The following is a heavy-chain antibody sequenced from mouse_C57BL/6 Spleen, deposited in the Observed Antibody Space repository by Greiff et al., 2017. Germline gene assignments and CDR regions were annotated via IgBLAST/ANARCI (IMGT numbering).Heavy chain of an antibody. CDR1: GYAFSSSW. Sequence: QVQLQQSGPELVKPGASVKISCKASGYAFSSSWMNWVKQRPGQGLEWIGRIYPGDGNTNYNGKFKGKATLTADKSSSTAYLQLSSLTSEDSAVYFCAVWGNCNFAYRGQGTMVTVSA. D-gene: IGHD2-1*01. J-gene: IGHJ3*01. V-gene: IGHV1-82*01. CDR2: IYPGDGNT. CDR3: AVWGNCNFAY.